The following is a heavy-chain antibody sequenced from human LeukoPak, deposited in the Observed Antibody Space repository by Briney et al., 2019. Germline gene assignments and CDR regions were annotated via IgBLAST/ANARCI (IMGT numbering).Heavy chain of an antibody. V-gene: IGHV3-48*01. CDR2: ISGSGNAK. Sequence: PGRSLRLSCAASGFSFTSYSMNWVRQAPGKGLEWVSYISGSGNAKHYIDSVKGRFTISRDNAKNALYLQMNSLRAEDTAVYFCARDHVYAFDYWGQGTQVTVSS. CDR1: GFSFTSYS. D-gene: IGHD2/OR15-2a*01. J-gene: IGHJ4*02. CDR3: ARDHVYAFDY.